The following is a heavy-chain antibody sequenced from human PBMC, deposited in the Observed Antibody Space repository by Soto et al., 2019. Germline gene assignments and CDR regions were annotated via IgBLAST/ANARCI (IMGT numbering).Heavy chain of an antibody. CDR2: LSGSGGST. V-gene: IGHV3-23*01. J-gene: IGHJ5*02. CDR3: AKDTVPVPPPWFAP. Sequence: GAPLRLACAASGFTFRNYAMSWVRQAPGKGLEWVSTLSGSGGSTYYADSVKGRFTISRDNSKNTLYLQMNSLRAEDTAVYFCAKDTVPVPPPWFAPWGQGTLVTSPQ. CDR1: GFTFRNYA. D-gene: IGHD2-2*01.